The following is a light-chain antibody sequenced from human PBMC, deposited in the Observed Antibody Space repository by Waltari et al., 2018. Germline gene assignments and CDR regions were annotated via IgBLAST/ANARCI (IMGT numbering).Light chain of an antibody. CDR1: SSNIGANFA. CDR3: QSFDRSLTSWV. J-gene: IGLJ3*02. V-gene: IGLV1-40*01. Sequence: SVLTQPPSVSGAPGQRVTISCTGGSSNIGANFAVHWYQQLPGLAPRLLIYHNNNRPSGVPDRFSGSKSDTSASLAITGLQAEDEADYYCQSFDRSLTSWVFGGGTKLTVL. CDR2: HNN.